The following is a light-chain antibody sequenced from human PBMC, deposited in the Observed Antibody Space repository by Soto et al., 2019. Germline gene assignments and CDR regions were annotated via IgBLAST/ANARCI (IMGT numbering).Light chain of an antibody. CDR1: QGISNY. CDR3: MHALQSPLT. Sequence: MTQSPSSLSASVGDRVTITCRASQGISNYLAWYQQKPGQSPHLLIYLGSNRASGVPDRFSGTGSGTDFTLKISRVEADDVGVYYCMHALQSPLTFGQGTKLDIK. V-gene: IGKV2-28*01. J-gene: IGKJ2*01. CDR2: LGS.